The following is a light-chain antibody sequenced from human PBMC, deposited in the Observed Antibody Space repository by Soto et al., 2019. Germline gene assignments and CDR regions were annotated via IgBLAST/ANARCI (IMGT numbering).Light chain of an antibody. Sequence: QSVLSQPPSASGTPGQRVTISCSGSSSNIGSNTVNWNQQLPGTAPKVLIYSDDRRPSGVPDRFSGSKSGTSASLAISGLQSEDEADYYCAAWDESLNAWVFGGGPKLTVL. CDR1: SSNIGSNT. V-gene: IGLV1-44*01. CDR2: SDD. CDR3: AAWDESLNAWV. J-gene: IGLJ3*02.